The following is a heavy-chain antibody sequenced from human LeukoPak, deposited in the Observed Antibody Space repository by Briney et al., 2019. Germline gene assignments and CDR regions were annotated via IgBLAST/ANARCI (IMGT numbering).Heavy chain of an antibody. V-gene: IGHV4-39*07. CDR3: ARESSGNPAH. J-gene: IGHJ4*02. D-gene: IGHD3-10*01. CDR1: GGSISNRNYH. CDR2: ICSSGSA. Sequence: SETLSLTCTVSGGSISNRNYHWGWIRQPPGEGLEWIGSICSSGSAYYNPSLKSRVTISVDTSKNQISLKLNSVTAADTAVYYCARESSGNPAHWGQGTLVTVSS.